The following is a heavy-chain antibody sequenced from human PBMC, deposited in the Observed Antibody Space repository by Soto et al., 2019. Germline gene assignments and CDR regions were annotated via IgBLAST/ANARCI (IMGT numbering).Heavy chain of an antibody. Sequence: EVHLLESGGGLVQPGGSLRLSCAASGFTFSSYAMSWVRQAPGKGLEWVSAISDSGRNTYYAASVKGRFTISKDTSKNTLYLQMNSLRVEDTAVYYCAKGIKWELPFDYWGQGTLVTVSS. D-gene: IGHD1-26*01. CDR3: AKGIKWELPFDY. CDR2: ISDSGRNT. V-gene: IGHV3-23*01. CDR1: GFTFSSYA. J-gene: IGHJ4*02.